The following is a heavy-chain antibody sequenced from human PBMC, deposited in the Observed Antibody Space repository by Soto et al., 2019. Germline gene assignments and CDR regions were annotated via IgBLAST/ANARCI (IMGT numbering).Heavy chain of an antibody. CDR2: ISAGGANT. CDR1: GFDFRSYA. J-gene: IGHJ3*01. V-gene: IGHV3-23*01. D-gene: IGHD2-2*01. CDR3: AKERYCSATSCYSGFDF. Sequence: GGSLRLSCAASGFDFRSYAMSWVRLAPGRGLEWVSTISAGGANTQVAETLRGRFTVVRDNSKDTLHLQMNTLRADDTAIYWCAKERYCSATSCYSGFDFWGQGTVVTVSS.